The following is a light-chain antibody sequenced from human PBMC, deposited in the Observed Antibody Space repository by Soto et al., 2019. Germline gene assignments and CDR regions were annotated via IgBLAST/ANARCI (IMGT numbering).Light chain of an antibody. CDR1: SSDVGGYND. V-gene: IGLV2-14*01. J-gene: IGLJ2*01. CDR2: EVH. CDR3: CSYTRSGTLS. Sequence: QSALTQPPSASGSPGQSVTISCTGTSSDVGGYNDVSWYQQYPGKAPKLMIYEVHNRPSGISARFSGSKSGNTASLTISGLQPEDTALYYCCSYTRSGTLSVGGGTKLTVL.